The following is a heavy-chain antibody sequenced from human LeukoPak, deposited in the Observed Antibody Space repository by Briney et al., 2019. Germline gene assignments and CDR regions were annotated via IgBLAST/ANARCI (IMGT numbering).Heavy chain of an antibody. CDR1: GGSISSSSYY. Sequence: SETLSLTCTVSGGSISSSSYYWGWTRQPPGKGLEWIGSIYYSGSTYYNPSLKSRVTISVDTSKNQFSLKLSSVTAADTAVYYCARDHYYDSSGYRFWGQGTLVTVSS. CDR2: IYYSGST. D-gene: IGHD3-22*01. CDR3: ARDHYYDSSGYRF. V-gene: IGHV4-39*07. J-gene: IGHJ4*02.